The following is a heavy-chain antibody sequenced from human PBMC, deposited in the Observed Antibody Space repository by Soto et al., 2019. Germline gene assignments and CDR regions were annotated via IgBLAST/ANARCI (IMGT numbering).Heavy chain of an antibody. Sequence: SETLSLTCAVYGGSFSGYYWSWIRQPPGKGLEWIGEINHSGSTNYNPSLKSRVTISVDTSKNQFSLKLSSVTAADTAVYYCARGYTWGSNGMDVWGQGTTVTVSS. V-gene: IGHV4-34*01. D-gene: IGHD7-27*01. J-gene: IGHJ6*02. CDR2: INHSGST. CDR3: ARGYTWGSNGMDV. CDR1: GGSFSGYY.